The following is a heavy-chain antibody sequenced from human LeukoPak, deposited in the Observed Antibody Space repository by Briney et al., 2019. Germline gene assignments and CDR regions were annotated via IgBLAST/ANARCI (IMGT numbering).Heavy chain of an antibody. Sequence: GGSPRLSCAASGFTFSNYDMHWVRQAPGKGLEWVAVIWYDGSNKYYADSVKGRFTISRDNSKNTLYLQMNSLRAEDTAVYYCARDDYGGKLDIWGQGTVVTVSS. CDR2: IWYDGSNK. J-gene: IGHJ3*02. V-gene: IGHV3-33*01. D-gene: IGHD4-23*01. CDR1: GFTFSNYD. CDR3: ARDDYGGKLDI.